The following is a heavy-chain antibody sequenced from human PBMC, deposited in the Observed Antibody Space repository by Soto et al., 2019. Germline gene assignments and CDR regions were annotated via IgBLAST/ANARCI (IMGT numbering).Heavy chain of an antibody. Sequence: QVQLQESGPGLVKPSQTLSLTCTVSGGSISSGGYYWSWIRQHPGNGLEWIGYIYYSGSTYYNPSLKSRVTISVDTSKNQFARKLSSVTAADTAVYYCARGGIAAAAPPDYWGQGTLVTVSS. D-gene: IGHD6-13*01. V-gene: IGHV4-31*03. CDR2: IYYSGST. CDR3: ARGGIAAAAPPDY. CDR1: GGSISSGGYY. J-gene: IGHJ4*02.